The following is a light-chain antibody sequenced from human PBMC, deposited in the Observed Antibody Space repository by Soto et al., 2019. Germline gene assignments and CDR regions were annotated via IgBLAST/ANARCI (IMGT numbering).Light chain of an antibody. CDR1: SSDVGGYND. V-gene: IGLV2-14*01. Sequence: QSALTQPASVSGSPGQSITISCTGTSSDVGGYNDVSWYQQHPGKAPNLIIFDVSNRPSGVSNRFSGSKSGNSASLTISGLQAEDEADYYCSSYTGSNTTVVFGGGTKLTVL. CDR2: DVS. J-gene: IGLJ2*01. CDR3: SSYTGSNTTVV.